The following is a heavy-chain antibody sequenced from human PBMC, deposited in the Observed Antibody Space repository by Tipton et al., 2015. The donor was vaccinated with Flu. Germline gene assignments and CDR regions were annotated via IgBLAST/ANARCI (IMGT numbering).Heavy chain of an antibody. CDR1: GFTFDDYT. J-gene: IGHJ4*02. CDR3: AKDRSSWYCLDN. V-gene: IGHV3-9*01. CDR2: ITWSSDVR. D-gene: IGHD6-13*01. Sequence: SLRLSCVASGFTFDDYTMHWVRQGPGKGLEWVAGITWSSDVRGYAGSVKGRFTISRDNAKNSLYLEMNSLRVEDTAFYYCAKDRSSWYCLDNWGQGTLVTVSS.